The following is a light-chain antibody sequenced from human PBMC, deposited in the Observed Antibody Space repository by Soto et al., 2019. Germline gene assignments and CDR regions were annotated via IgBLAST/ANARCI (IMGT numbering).Light chain of an antibody. J-gene: IGLJ2*01. V-gene: IGLV4-69*01. CDR3: QTWGTGIVV. CDR2: LNSDGSH. CDR1: SGHSSYA. Sequence: QPVLTQSPSASASLGASVNLTCTLSSGHSSYAIAWHQQQPEKGPRYLMKLNSDGSHNKGDGIPDRFSGSSSGAERYLTIAALPSEDEADYYCQTWGTGIVVFGGGTKLTVL.